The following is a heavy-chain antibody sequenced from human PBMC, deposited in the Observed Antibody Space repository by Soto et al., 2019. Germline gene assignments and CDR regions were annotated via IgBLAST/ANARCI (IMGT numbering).Heavy chain of an antibody. CDR3: AKDDEDIVVVVAASKFDY. D-gene: IGHD2-15*01. CDR2: ISGSGGST. Sequence: EVQLLESGGGLVQPGGSLRLSCAASGFTFSSYAISWVRQAPGKGLEWVSAISGSGGSTYYADSVKGRFTISRDNSKNTLYLQMNSLRAEDTAVYYCAKDDEDIVVVVAASKFDYWGQGTLVTVSS. V-gene: IGHV3-23*01. J-gene: IGHJ4*02. CDR1: GFTFSSYA.